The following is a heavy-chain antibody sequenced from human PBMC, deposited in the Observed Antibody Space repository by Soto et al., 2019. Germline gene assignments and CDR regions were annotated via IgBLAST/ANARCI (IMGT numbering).Heavy chain of an antibody. D-gene: IGHD3-22*01. CDR3: ARHNGRSGYSPPVDAFDI. V-gene: IGHV5-10-1*01. CDR1: GYSFPSYW. Sequence: PGEPLKISCKGSGYSFPSYWISWVRQMPGKGLEWMGRIDPSDSYSNYSPSFKGHVTLSVDKSTTTAYLQWSSLKASDTAMYFCARHNGRSGYSPPVDAFDIWGQGTMVT. J-gene: IGHJ3*02. CDR2: IDPSDSYS.